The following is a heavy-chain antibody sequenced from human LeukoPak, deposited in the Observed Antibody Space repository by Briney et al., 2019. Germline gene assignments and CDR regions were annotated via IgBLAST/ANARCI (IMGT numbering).Heavy chain of an antibody. CDR2: IWYDGSNK. D-gene: IGHD2-2*02. J-gene: IGHJ6*03. V-gene: IGHV3-33*01. CDR1: GFTFSSYG. CDR3: ARGSRPHTPAVVPAAIVPDYYYYYYMDV. Sequence: GRSLRLSCAASGFTFSSYGMHWVRQAPGKGLEWVAVIWYDGSNKYYADSVKGRFTISRDNSKNTLYLQMNSLRAEDTAVYYCARGSRPHTPAVVPAAIVPDYYYYYYMDVWGKGTTVTVSS.